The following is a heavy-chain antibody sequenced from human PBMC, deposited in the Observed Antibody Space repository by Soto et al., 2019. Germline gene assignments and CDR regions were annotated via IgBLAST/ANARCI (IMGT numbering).Heavy chain of an antibody. Sequence: SVKVSCKASGGTFSSYAISWVRQAPGQGLEWMGGIIPIFGTANYAQKFQGRVTITADESTSTAYMELSSLRSEDTAVYYCARDGTLSYYYDSSGYYPDAFDIWGQGTMVTVSS. J-gene: IGHJ3*02. CDR3: ARDGTLSYYYDSSGYYPDAFDI. CDR2: IIPIFGTA. V-gene: IGHV1-69*13. CDR1: GGTFSSYA. D-gene: IGHD3-22*01.